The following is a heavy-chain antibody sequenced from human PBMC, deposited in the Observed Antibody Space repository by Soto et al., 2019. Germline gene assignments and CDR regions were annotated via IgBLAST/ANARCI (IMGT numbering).Heavy chain of an antibody. J-gene: IGHJ6*02. V-gene: IGHV4-61*03. Sequence: SETLSLTCSVSGGSVSSFSYYWSWIRQPPGRRPEWIGYIHHSGATRYNPSLNDRVSISLDTSKNHLALKLNSVTAADTAVYYCARDHDMFDSLNRSQQFYQGMDVWGQGTTVTVSS. CDR2: IHHSGAT. CDR3: ARDHDMFDSLNRSQQFYQGMDV. CDR1: GGSVSSFSYY. D-gene: IGHD3-10*02.